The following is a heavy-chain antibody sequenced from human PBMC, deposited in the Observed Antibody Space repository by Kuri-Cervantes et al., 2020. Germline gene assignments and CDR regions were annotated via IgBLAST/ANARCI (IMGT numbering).Heavy chain of an antibody. Sequence: SETLSLTCAVYGGSFSGYYWSWIRQPPGKGLEWIGEINRSGNTNYNPSLKSRVTISVDTSKIQISLKLSSVTAADTAVYYCARVLRTTVTTRNYYYYYGMDVWGQGTTVTVSS. CDR3: ARVLRTTVTTRNYYYYYGMDV. D-gene: IGHD4-17*01. CDR1: GGSFSGYY. J-gene: IGHJ6*02. V-gene: IGHV4-34*01. CDR2: INRSGNT.